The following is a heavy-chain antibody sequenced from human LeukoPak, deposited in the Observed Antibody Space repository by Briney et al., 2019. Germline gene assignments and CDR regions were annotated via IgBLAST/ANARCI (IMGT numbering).Heavy chain of an antibody. D-gene: IGHD2-21*01. CDR2: ISSNGATT. Sequence: PGGSLRHSFSAPGFTLYRLFLLSVRQAPGKGLEFVSHISSNGATTYCADSVKGRFTIYRDNSKNTLYLQMNSLRAEDTAVYYCARGDYYYGMDVWGQGTTVTVSS. CDR1: GFTLYRLF. CDR3: ARGDYYYGMDV. V-gene: IGHV3-64*04. J-gene: IGHJ6*02.